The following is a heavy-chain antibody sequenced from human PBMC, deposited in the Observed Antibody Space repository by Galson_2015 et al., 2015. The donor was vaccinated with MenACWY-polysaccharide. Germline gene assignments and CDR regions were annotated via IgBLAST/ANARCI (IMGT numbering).Heavy chain of an antibody. D-gene: IGHD3-10*01. V-gene: IGHV3-30*18. CDR3: AKDRIYYSSSWFGAFDS. Sequence: LRLSCAASGFTFRSFAIHWVRQAPGKGLEWVALISYDGNKKSYGDSVKGRFTISRDSSKNTVFLQMDSLTIEDTAVYYCAKDRIYYSSSWFGAFDSWGHGTLVAVSS. J-gene: IGHJ4*01. CDR2: ISYDGNKK. CDR1: GFTFRSFA.